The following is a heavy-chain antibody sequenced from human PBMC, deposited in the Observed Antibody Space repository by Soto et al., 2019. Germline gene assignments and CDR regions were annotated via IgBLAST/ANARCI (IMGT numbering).Heavy chain of an antibody. CDR3: ARGVALTEGVDRDAPDKYYLDS. Sequence: SETLSLTCAVYGGSFSGYYWSWIRRPPGKGLEWIGEVNHSGSSNYNPSLKSRVTTSVDTSKNQFSLRLTSVIAADTAVYYCARGVALTEGVDRDAPDKYYLDSWGRGTLVTVSS. D-gene: IGHD2-21*01. CDR1: GGSFSGYY. CDR2: VNHSGSS. J-gene: IGHJ4*02. V-gene: IGHV4-34*01.